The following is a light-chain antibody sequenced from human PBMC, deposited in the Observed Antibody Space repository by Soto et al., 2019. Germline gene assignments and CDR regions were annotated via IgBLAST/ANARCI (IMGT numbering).Light chain of an antibody. Sequence: ISMTQSPPTLSVSPGGRVTLSCEASETISADLAWYHHRPGQAPRLLIYAASTRAPGVPARFSGSGSGTDFTLAIASLQPEDFATYYCQQLNSYPLTFGGGTKVEIK. CDR3: QQLNSYPLT. V-gene: IGKV3-15*01. J-gene: IGKJ4*01. CDR2: AAS. CDR1: ETISAD.